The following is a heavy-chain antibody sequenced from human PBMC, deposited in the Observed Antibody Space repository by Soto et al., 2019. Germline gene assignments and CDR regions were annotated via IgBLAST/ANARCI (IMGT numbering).Heavy chain of an antibody. D-gene: IGHD1-26*01. V-gene: IGHV2-5*01. J-gene: IGHJ4*02. CDR3: AHSSSGSYCCFDY. CDR2: IYWNDAK. Sequence: QITLKASGPTLVKPTQTLTLTCTFSGFSLSTSGVGVGWISPPQGKALDWLALIYWNDAKRYSPSLKSRVTITKDTSKTQVVLTMTNMDTVDTATDYCAHSSSGSYCCFDYWGQGTMITVSS. CDR1: GFSLSTSGVG.